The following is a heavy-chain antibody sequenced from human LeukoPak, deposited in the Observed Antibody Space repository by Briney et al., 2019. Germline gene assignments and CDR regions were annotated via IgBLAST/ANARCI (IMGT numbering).Heavy chain of an antibody. Sequence: SVKVSCKASGGTFSSYAISWVRQAPGQGLEWMGGIIPIFGTANYAQKFQGRVTMTRDTSTSTVYMELSSLRSEDTAVYYCARGYSGWYTHFDYWGQGTLVTVSS. D-gene: IGHD6-19*01. V-gene: IGHV1-69*05. CDR3: ARGYSGWYTHFDY. J-gene: IGHJ4*02. CDR1: GGTFSSYA. CDR2: IIPIFGTA.